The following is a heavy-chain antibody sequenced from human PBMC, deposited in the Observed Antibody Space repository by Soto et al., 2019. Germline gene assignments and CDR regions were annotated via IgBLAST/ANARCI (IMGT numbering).Heavy chain of an antibody. CDR3: ARGQWLAFDY. D-gene: IGHD6-19*01. J-gene: IGHJ4*02. Sequence: QVQLQESGPGLVKPSGTLSLTCAVSGGSISSTNWWSWVRQPPGKGLEWIGEIYHSGSTNSNPSLQSRVTMSVDNSKNQFSLILNSVTAADTAVYYCARGQWLAFDYWGQGTLVTVSS. CDR1: GGSISSTNW. CDR2: IYHSGST. V-gene: IGHV4-4*02.